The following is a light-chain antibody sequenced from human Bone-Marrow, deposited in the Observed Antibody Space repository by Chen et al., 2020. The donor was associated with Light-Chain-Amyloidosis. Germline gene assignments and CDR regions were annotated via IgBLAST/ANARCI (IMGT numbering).Light chain of an antibody. CDR2: DDR. CDR1: NIGSTS. Sequence: SYVLTQPSSVSVAPGQTATIACGGNNIGSTSVHWYQQTPGQAPLLVVDDDRDRPSGIPERLSGSNYGSTATLTISRVEAGDEADYYCQVWDRSSDRPVFGGGTRLTVL. CDR3: QVWDRSSDRPV. J-gene: IGLJ3*02. V-gene: IGLV3-21*02.